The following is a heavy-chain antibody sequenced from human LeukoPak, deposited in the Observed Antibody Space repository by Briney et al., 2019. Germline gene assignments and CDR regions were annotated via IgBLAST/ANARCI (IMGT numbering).Heavy chain of an antibody. CDR1: GGTFSSYA. V-gene: IGHV1-69*04. D-gene: IGHD2-15*01. J-gene: IGHJ6*02. CDR3: ASYVGFRGGSLYYGMDV. Sequence: ASVKVSCKASGGTFSSYAISWVRQAPGQGLEWMGRIIPILGIANYAQKFQGRVTITADKSTSTAYMELSSLRSEDTAVYYCASYVGFRGGSLYYGMDVWGQGTTVTVSS. CDR2: IIPILGIA.